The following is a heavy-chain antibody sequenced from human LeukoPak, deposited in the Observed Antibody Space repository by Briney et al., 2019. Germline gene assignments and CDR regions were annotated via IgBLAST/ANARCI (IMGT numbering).Heavy chain of an antibody. D-gene: IGHD6-13*01. CDR1: GFTFSSYG. V-gene: IGHV3-30*02. J-gene: IGHJ4*02. Sequence: GGSLRLSCAASGFTFSSYGMHWVRQAPDKGLEWVAFIRYDGSNKYYADSVKGRFTISRDNSKNTLYLQMNGLRAEDTAVYYCAKLPFTSSWYFDYWGQGTLVTVSS. CDR2: IRYDGSNK. CDR3: AKLPFTSSWYFDY.